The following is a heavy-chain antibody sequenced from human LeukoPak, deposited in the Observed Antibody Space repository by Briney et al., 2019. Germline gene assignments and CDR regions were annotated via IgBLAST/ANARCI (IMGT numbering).Heavy chain of an antibody. CDR1: GFTFSSYA. CDR3: AKGYYDSDGYSPSHY. D-gene: IGHD3-22*01. V-gene: IGHV3-23*01. Sequence: GGSLRLSCAASGFTFSSYAMSWVRQAPGMGLEWVSSIRDSGGNTYYADSVKGRFTISRDNSKNTLYLQMNSLRAEDTAVYYCAKGYYDSDGYSPSHYWGQGTLVTVSS. J-gene: IGHJ4*02. CDR2: IRDSGGNT.